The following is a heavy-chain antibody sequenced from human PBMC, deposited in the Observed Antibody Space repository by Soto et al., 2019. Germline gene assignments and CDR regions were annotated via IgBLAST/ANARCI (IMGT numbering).Heavy chain of an antibody. J-gene: IGHJ5*02. Sequence: PGGSLKVSCKGSGYSFTSYWIGWVRQMPGKGLEWMGIIYPGDSDTRYSPSFQGQVTTSAEKSISTAYLQWSSLKASDTAMYYCARSPYRGSYYSWFDPWRQGTLVTVSS. CDR1: GYSFTSYW. D-gene: IGHD1-26*01. V-gene: IGHV5-51*01. CDR2: IYPGDSDT. CDR3: ARSPYRGSYYSWFDP.